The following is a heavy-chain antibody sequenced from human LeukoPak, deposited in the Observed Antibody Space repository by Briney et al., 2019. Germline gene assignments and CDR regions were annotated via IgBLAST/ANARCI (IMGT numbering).Heavy chain of an antibody. V-gene: IGHV3-30*03. J-gene: IGHJ4*02. D-gene: IGHD1-26*01. CDR2: ISYDGNKE. CDR1: GFSFSSYG. Sequence: GRSLRLSCAASGFSFSSYGMHWVRQAPGKGLEWVAVISYDGNKEYYVDSVKGRFTISRDNSKNTLYLQMNSLRTEDTAVYYCARPASGSYYFDYWGQGTLVTVSS. CDR3: ARPASGSYYFDY.